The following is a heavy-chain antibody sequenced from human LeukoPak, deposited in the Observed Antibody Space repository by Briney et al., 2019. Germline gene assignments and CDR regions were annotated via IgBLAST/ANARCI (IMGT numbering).Heavy chain of an antibody. CDR1: GGSISSSSYI. D-gene: IGHD1-1*01. J-gene: IGHJ4*02. CDR2: IYYSGSP. CDR3: ARLPERPRAGY. Sequence: SETLSLTCTVSGGSISSSSYIWAWIRQPPGKGLEWIGSIYYSGSPYYNSSLKSRVTISVDTSKNQFSLKLSSVTAADTAVYYCARLPERPRAGYWGQGTLVSVSS. V-gene: IGHV4-39*01.